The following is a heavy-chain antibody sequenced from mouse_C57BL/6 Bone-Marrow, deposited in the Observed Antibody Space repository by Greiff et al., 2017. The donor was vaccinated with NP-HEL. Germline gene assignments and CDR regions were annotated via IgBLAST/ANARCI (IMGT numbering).Heavy chain of an antibody. J-gene: IGHJ2*01. Sequence: QVQLQQPGAELVRPGTSVKLSCKASGYTFTSYWMHWVKQRPGQGLEWIGVIDPSDSYTNYNQKFKGKATLTVDTSSSTAYMQLSSLTSEDSAVYYCARGLITTVVAPDYWGQGTTLTVSS. V-gene: IGHV1-59*01. CDR2: IDPSDSYT. D-gene: IGHD1-1*01. CDR3: ARGLITTVVAPDY. CDR1: GYTFTSYW.